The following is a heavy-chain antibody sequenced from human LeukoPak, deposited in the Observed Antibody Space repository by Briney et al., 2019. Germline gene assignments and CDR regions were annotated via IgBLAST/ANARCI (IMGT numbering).Heavy chain of an antibody. J-gene: IGHJ4*02. CDR2: IPYDGSNK. V-gene: IGHV3-30*04. Sequence: SLRLSFAAPGHTLSSYAMPTVRQAPGKGLEWAEPIPYDGSNKYYADSVKGRFTISGDNSKNTLYLQMNSLRAEDTAVYYCAREAYSYGYIAYWGQGTLVTVSS. D-gene: IGHD5-18*01. CDR1: GHTLSSYA. CDR3: AREAYSYGYIAY.